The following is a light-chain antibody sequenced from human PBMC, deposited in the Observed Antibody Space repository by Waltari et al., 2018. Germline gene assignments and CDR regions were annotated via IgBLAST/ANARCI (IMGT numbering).Light chain of an antibody. Sequence: TQDPAVSVALGQTVRITCQGDSLRSYYASWYQQKPGQAPVLVIYGKNNRPSGIPDRFSGSSSGNTASLTITGAQAEDEADYYCNSRDSSGNLVVFGGGTKLTVL. V-gene: IGLV3-19*01. J-gene: IGLJ2*01. CDR1: SLRSYY. CDR2: GKN. CDR3: NSRDSSGNLVV.